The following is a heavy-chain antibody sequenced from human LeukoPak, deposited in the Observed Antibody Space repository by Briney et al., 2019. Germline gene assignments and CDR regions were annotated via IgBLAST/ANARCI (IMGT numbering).Heavy chain of an antibody. Sequence: ASVKVSCKASGYTFTSYGISWVRQAPGQGLEWMGWISAYNGNTNYAQKLQGRVTMTEDTSTDTAYMELSSLRSEDTAVYYCATAAIATWPAVDPWGQGTLVTVSS. CDR3: ATAAIATWPAVDP. CDR2: ISAYNGNT. CDR1: GYTFTSYG. V-gene: IGHV1-18*01. J-gene: IGHJ5*02. D-gene: IGHD6-13*01.